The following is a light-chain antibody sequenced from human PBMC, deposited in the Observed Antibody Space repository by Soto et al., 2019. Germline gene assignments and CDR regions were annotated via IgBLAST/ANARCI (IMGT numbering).Light chain of an antibody. CDR1: QSVSSN. CDR2: GAS. CDR3: QHYNNWPPYT. Sequence: EILMTQSPATLSVSTGERATLSCRASQSVSSNLAWYQQKPGQAPRLLIYGASTRATGIPARFSGSGSGTEFTLTVSSLQSEDFGVYYCQHYNNWPPYTFGQGTNLEIK. V-gene: IGKV3-15*01. J-gene: IGKJ2*01.